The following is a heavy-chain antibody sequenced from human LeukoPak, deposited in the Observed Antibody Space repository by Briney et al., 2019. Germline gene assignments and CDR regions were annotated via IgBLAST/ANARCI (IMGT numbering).Heavy chain of an antibody. CDR1: GFTFSSYG. D-gene: IGHD2-2*02. CDR2: IRFDGSNQ. V-gene: IGHV3-30*02. J-gene: IGHJ4*02. CDR3: AKGGCSASCYSTY. Sequence: GGSLRLSCATSGFTFSSYGMHWVRQAPGKGLEWVAFIRFDGSNQYYADSVKGRFTISRDNSKNTLYLHMNSVRAEDTAVYYCAKGGCSASCYSTYWAQGTLVTVSS.